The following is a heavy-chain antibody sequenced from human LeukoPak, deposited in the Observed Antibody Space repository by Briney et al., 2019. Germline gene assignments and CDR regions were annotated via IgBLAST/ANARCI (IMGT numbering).Heavy chain of an antibody. Sequence: PGGSLRLSCAASGFTFSSYGMHWVRQAPGKGLEWVAVIWYDGSNKYYADSVKGRFTISRDNSKNTLYLQMNSLRAEDTAVYYCAKVGKRWLQPSSLDYWGQGTLVTVSS. D-gene: IGHD5-24*01. J-gene: IGHJ4*02. CDR2: IWYDGSNK. V-gene: IGHV3-33*06. CDR3: AKVGKRWLQPSSLDY. CDR1: GFTFSSYG.